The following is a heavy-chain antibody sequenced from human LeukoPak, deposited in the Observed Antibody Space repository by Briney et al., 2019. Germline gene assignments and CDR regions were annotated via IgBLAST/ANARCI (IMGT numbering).Heavy chain of an antibody. J-gene: IGHJ5*02. Sequence: ASVKVSCKASGYTFTGYYMHWVRQAPGQGLEGMGWINPNSGGTNYAQKFQGRVTMTRDTSISTAYMELSRLRSDDTAVYYCARGGSSGWFSNWFDPWGQGTLVTVSS. CDR3: ARGGSSGWFSNWFDP. CDR1: GYTFTGYY. V-gene: IGHV1-2*02. D-gene: IGHD6-19*01. CDR2: INPNSGGT.